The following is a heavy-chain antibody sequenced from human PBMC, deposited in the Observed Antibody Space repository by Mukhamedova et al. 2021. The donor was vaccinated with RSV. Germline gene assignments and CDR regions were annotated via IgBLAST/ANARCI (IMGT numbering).Heavy chain of an antibody. CDR3: ARNLVAATAWDFDY. V-gene: IGHV1-46*01. CDR2: INPSGGNT. Sequence: GLEWMGTINPSGGNTAYAQKFQSRATMTRDTSTSTVYMELSSLRSDDTAVYYCARNLVAATAWDFDYWGQGTLVTVSS. J-gene: IGHJ4*02. D-gene: IGHD2-15*01.